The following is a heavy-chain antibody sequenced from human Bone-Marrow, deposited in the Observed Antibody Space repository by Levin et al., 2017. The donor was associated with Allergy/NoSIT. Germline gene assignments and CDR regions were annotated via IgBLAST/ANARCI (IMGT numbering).Heavy chain of an antibody. V-gene: IGHV4-39*07. CDR1: GGSISSNSHY. Sequence: SQTLSLTCTVSGGSISSNSHYWGWIRQPPGKGLEWIANIFYSGSTSYNPSLQSRVTISVDTSTNQFSLKLRSVTAADTAVYFCARVSGYYEGILIYYYGMDVWGQGTTVTVSS. J-gene: IGHJ6*02. CDR3: ARVSGYYEGILIYYYGMDV. D-gene: IGHD3-3*01. CDR2: IFYSGST.